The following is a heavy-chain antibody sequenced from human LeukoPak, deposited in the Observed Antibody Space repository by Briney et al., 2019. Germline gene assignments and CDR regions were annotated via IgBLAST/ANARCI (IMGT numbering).Heavy chain of an antibody. D-gene: IGHD3-22*01. Sequence: SETLSLTCIVSGGSIRSGDYYWSWIRQPPGKGLEWIGYIYYSGSTYYNPSLKSRITMSVDTSKNQFSLKLSSVTAADTAVYYCATHSSSYSYFDYWGQGTLVAVSS. J-gene: IGHJ4*02. CDR2: IYYSGST. V-gene: IGHV4-30-4*01. CDR3: ATHSSSYSYFDY. CDR1: GGSIRSGDYY.